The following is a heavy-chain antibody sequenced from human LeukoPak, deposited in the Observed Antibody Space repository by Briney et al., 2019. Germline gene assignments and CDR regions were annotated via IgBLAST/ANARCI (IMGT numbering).Heavy chain of an antibody. V-gene: IGHV3-30*02. CDR3: AKDNHAWGFDY. D-gene: IGHD3-16*01. CDR2: IEDDGSKK. CDR1: GFTFSSYA. Sequence: AGGSLRLSCAASGFTFSSYAMSWVRQAPGKGLEWVTFIEDDGSKKSYADSVKGRFTISRDNSRNTVFLQMNSLKTEDTALYYCAKDNHAWGFDYWGQGTLVSVSS. J-gene: IGHJ4*01.